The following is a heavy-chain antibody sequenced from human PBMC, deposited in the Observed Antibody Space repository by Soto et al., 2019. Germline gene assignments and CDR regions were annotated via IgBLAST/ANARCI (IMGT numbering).Heavy chain of an antibody. J-gene: IGHJ3*02. CDR3: ARYPSSGMFDI. V-gene: IGHV3-33*01. CDR2: IWYDGSNK. CDR1: GFTFSSYG. Sequence: QVQLVESGGGVVQPGRSLRLSCAASGFTFSSYGMHWVRQAPGKGLEWVAVIWYDGSNKYYADSVKGRFTISRDNSKNTLYLQMNSLRAEDTAVYYCARYPSSGMFDIWGQGTMVTVSS.